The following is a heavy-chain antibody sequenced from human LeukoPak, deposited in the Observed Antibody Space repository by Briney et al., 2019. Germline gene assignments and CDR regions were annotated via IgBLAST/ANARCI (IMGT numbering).Heavy chain of an antibody. D-gene: IGHD2-2*01. CDR2: IYTSGST. V-gene: IGHV4-61*02. J-gene: IGHJ5*02. CDR1: GGSISSGSYY. CDR3: AREGXYCSSTSCNWFDP. Sequence: PSETLSLTCTVSGGSISSGSYYWSWIRQPAGKGLEWIGRIYTSGSTNYNPSLKSRVTISVDTSKNQFSLKLSSVTAADTAVYYXAREGXYCSSTSCNWFDPWGQGTXVTVXS.